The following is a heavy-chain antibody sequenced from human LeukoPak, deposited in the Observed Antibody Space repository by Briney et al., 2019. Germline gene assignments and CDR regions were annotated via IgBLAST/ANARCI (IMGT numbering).Heavy chain of an antibody. CDR3: ASYLSVAGTTYGY. CDR2: ISTSGTT. J-gene: IGHJ4*02. CDR1: GDSISGYY. D-gene: IGHD6-19*01. Sequence: SETLSLTCTVSGDSISGYYWSWIRQPAGKGLEWIGRISTSGTTNYNSSLKSRVTISVDTSKNQFSLKLSSVTAADTAVYYCASYLSVAGTTYGYWGQGTLVTVSS. V-gene: IGHV4-4*07.